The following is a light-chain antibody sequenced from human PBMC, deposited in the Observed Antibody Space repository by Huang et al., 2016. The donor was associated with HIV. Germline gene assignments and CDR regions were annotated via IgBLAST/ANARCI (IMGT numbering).Light chain of an antibody. CDR3: QQYNDWPRS. CDR1: QNINTN. Sequence: VMTQSSGTLSVAPGERATLSCRASQNINTNLAWFQQKPGQAPRLLIYAASTRTADFPARFSGSGSRTEFTLTISSLQSEDIAVYYCQQYNDWPRSFGQGTKVEIK. J-gene: IGKJ1*01. CDR2: AAS. V-gene: IGKV3-15*01.